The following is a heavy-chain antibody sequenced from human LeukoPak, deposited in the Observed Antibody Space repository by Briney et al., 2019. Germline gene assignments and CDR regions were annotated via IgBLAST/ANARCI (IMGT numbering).Heavy chain of an antibody. V-gene: IGHV1-69*13. CDR1: GGTFSSYA. Sequence: ASVKVSCKASGGTFSSYAISWVRQAPGQGLEWMGGIIPIFGTANYAQKFQGRVTITADGSTSTAYMELSSLRSEDTAVYYCARDRGDSSSWSEGYDYWGQGTLVTVSS. CDR3: ARDRGDSSSWSEGYDY. D-gene: IGHD6-13*01. J-gene: IGHJ4*02. CDR2: IIPIFGTA.